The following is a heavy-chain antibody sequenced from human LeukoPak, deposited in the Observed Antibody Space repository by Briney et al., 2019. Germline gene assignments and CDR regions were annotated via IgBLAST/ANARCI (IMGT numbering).Heavy chain of an antibody. CDR1: GYTFTGYY. V-gene: IGHV1-2*02. CDR2: INPNSGGT. J-gene: IGHJ4*02. D-gene: IGHD3-10*01. Sequence: GASVKVSCKASGYTFTGYYMHWVRQAPGQGLEWMGWINPNSGGTNYAQKFQGRATMTRDTSISTAYMELSRLRSDDTAVYYCANLSFDRVRGVIRWGQGALVTVSS. CDR3: ANLSFDRVRGVIR.